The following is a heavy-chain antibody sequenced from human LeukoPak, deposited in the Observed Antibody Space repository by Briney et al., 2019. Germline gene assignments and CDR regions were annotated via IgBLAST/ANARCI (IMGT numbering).Heavy chain of an antibody. CDR2: IYHSGST. CDR3: ARGADYGDYYYFDY. D-gene: IGHD4-17*01. V-gene: IGHV4-30-2*01. J-gene: IGHJ4*02. Sequence: SQTLSLTCAVSGGSISSGGYSWSWIRQPPGKGLEWIGYIYHSGSTYYNPSLKSRVTISVDRSKNQFSLKLSSVTAADTAVYYRARGADYGDYYYFDYWGQGTLVTVSS. CDR1: GGSISSGGYS.